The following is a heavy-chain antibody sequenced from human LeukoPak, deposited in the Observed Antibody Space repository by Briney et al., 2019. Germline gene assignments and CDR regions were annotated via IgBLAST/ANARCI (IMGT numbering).Heavy chain of an antibody. CDR2: INAGNGNT. J-gene: IGHJ4*02. CDR1: GYTFTSYA. D-gene: IGHD3-10*01. Sequence: GASVKVSCKASGYTFTSYAMHWLRQAPGQRLEWMGWINAGNGNTKYSQKFQGRVTITRDTSASTAYMELSSLRSEDTAVYYCASAQGPYYYGSGSYYNDGGFDYWGQGTLVTVSS. V-gene: IGHV1-3*01. CDR3: ASAQGPYYYGSGSYYNDGGFDY.